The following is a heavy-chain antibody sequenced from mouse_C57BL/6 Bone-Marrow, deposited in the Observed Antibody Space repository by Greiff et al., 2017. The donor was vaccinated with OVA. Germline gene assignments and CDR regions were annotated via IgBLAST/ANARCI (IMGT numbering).Heavy chain of an antibody. CDR3: AKRDYYGSSGGGYFDY. J-gene: IGHJ2*01. CDR2: IYPRSGNT. D-gene: IGHD1-1*01. Sequence: QVQLQQSGAELARPGASVKLSCKASGYTFTSYGISWVKQRTGQGLEWIGEIYPRSGNTYYNEKFKGKATLTADKSSSTAYMELRSLTSEDSAVYFCAKRDYYGSSGGGYFDYWGQGTTLTVAS. CDR1: GYTFTSYG. V-gene: IGHV1-81*01.